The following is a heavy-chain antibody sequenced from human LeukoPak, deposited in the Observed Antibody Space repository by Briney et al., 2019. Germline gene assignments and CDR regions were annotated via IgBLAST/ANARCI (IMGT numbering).Heavy chain of an antibody. V-gene: IGHV4-59*01. Sequence: SETLSLTCIVSGGSISSYYWSWIRQPPGKGLEWIGYIYYSGSTNYKPSLKSRVTISVDTSRNQFSLKLSSVTAADTAVYYCARGHYKEYFDYWGQGTLVTVSS. CDR3: ARGHYKEYFDY. J-gene: IGHJ4*02. CDR2: IYYSGST. D-gene: IGHD4-11*01. CDR1: GGSISSYY.